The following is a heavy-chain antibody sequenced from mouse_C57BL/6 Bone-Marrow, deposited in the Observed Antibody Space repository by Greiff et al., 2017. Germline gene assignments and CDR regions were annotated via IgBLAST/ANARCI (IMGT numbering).Heavy chain of an antibody. CDR3: ARGEYGSSYPFAY. J-gene: IGHJ3*01. V-gene: IGHV1-81*01. Sequence: VQLQQSGAELARPGASVKLSCKASGYTFPSYGISWVKQRTGQGLEWIGEIYPRSGNTYYNEKFKGKATLTADKSSSTAYMELRSLTSEDSAVYFCARGEYGSSYPFAYWGQGTLVTVSA. D-gene: IGHD1-1*01. CDR1: GYTFPSYG. CDR2: IYPRSGNT.